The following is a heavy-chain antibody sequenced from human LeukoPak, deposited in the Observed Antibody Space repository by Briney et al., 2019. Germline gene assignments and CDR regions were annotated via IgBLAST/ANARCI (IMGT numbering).Heavy chain of an antibody. CDR1: GGSISSYY. CDR2: IYYSGST. D-gene: IGHD3-3*01. J-gene: IGHJ3*02. CDR3: ARVCRGRRYYDFWSGYHQSDAFDI. V-gene: IGHV4-59*01. Sequence: SETLSLTCTVSGGSISSYYWSWIRQPPGKGLEWIGYIYYSGSTNYNPSLKSRVTISVDTSKNQFPLKLSSGTAADTAVYYCARVCRGRRYYDFWSGYHQSDAFDIWGQGTMVTVSS.